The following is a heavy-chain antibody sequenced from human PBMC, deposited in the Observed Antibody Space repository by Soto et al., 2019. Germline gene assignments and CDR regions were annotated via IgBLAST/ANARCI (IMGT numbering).Heavy chain of an antibody. V-gene: IGHV3-30*18. CDR3: AKVGLRFLELHWFDP. CDR1: GCTFSSYG. D-gene: IGHD3-3*01. Sequence: QVQLVESGGGVVQPGRSLRLSCAASGCTFSSYGMHWVRQAPGKGLEWVAVISYDGSNKYYADSVKGRFTISRDNSKNTLYLQMNSLRAEDTAVYYCAKVGLRFLELHWFDPWGQGTLVTVSS. J-gene: IGHJ5*02. CDR2: ISYDGSNK.